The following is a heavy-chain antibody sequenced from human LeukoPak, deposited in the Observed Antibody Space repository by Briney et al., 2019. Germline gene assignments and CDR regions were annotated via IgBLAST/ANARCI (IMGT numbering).Heavy chain of an antibody. CDR2: IYSGGST. D-gene: IGHD2-8*01. Sequence: GGSLRLSCAASGFTFSSYSMNWVRQAPGKGLEWVSVIYSGGSTYYADSVKGRFTISRDNSKNTLYLQMNSLRAEDTAVYYCARLIGLGYYFDYWGQGTLVTVSS. CDR1: GFTFSSYS. V-gene: IGHV3-53*01. CDR3: ARLIGLGYYFDY. J-gene: IGHJ4*02.